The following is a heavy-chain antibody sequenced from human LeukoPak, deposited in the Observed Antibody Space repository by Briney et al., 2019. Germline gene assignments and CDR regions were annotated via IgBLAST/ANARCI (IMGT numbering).Heavy chain of an antibody. D-gene: IGHD2-8*02. Sequence: GGSLRLSCAASGFTFSSYAMSWVRQAPGKGLEWVSAISGSGGSTYYADSVKGRFTISRDNSKNTLYLQMNSLRAEDTAVYYCAKVGGHTMNTGGPNWFDPWGQGTLVTVSS. CDR2: ISGSGGST. V-gene: IGHV3-23*01. CDR3: AKVGGHTMNTGGPNWFDP. J-gene: IGHJ5*02. CDR1: GFTFSSYA.